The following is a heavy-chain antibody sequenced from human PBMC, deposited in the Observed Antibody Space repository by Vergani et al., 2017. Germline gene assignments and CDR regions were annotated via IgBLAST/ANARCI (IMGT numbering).Heavy chain of an antibody. CDR2: IKQDGSEK. Sequence: EVQLVESGGGLVQPGGSLRLSCAASGFTFSSYWMSWVRQAPGKGLEWVANIKQDGSEKYYVDSVKGRFTISRDNAKNSLYLQMNSLRAEDTAVYYCAKDPIAVAGYEFDYWGQGTLVTVSS. J-gene: IGHJ4*02. CDR3: AKDPIAVAGYEFDY. D-gene: IGHD6-19*01. CDR1: GFTFSSYW. V-gene: IGHV3-7*03.